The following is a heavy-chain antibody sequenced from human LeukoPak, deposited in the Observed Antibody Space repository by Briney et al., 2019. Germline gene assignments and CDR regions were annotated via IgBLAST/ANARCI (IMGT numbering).Heavy chain of an antibody. V-gene: IGHV3-48*03. CDR3: AKDTYYYGSGSYYNPYYFDY. D-gene: IGHD3-10*01. Sequence: GGSLRLSCAASGFTFSSYEMNWVRQAPGKGLEWVSYISSSGSTIYYADSVKGRFTISRDNAKNSLYLQMNSLRAEDTAVYYCAKDTYYYGSGSYYNPYYFDYWGQGTLVTVSS. J-gene: IGHJ4*02. CDR2: ISSSGSTI. CDR1: GFTFSSYE.